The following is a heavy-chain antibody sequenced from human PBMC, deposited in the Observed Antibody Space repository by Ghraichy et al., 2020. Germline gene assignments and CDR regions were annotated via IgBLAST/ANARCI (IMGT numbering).Heavy chain of an antibody. V-gene: IGHV3-74*03. CDR2: VNSDGSSI. CDR1: GFTFSSHW. CDR3: ATLSSSWDPLVDY. Sequence: GGSLRLSCAASGFTFSSHWMHWVRQAPGKGLVWVSRVNSDGSSIKYADSVKGRFTISRDNAKNTLYLQMNSLRAEDTAVYYCATLSSSWDPLVDYWGQGTLVTVSS. J-gene: IGHJ4*02. D-gene: IGHD6-13*01.